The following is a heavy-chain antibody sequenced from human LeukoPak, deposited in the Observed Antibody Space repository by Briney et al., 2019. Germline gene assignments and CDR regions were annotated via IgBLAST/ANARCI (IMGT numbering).Heavy chain of an antibody. D-gene: IGHD2-2*01. CDR2: IWRSDHT. CDR3: ARDPHCSSTNCPFDF. J-gene: IGHJ4*02. Sequence: SETLSLTCAVSGGSISSSDWWSWVRQPPGRGLEWIGYIWRSDHTNYNPSLKSRVTMSLDKSKNQFSLKLSSVTAADTAVYYCARDPHCSSTNCPFDFWGQGTLVIVSS. CDR1: GGSISSSDW. V-gene: IGHV4-4*02.